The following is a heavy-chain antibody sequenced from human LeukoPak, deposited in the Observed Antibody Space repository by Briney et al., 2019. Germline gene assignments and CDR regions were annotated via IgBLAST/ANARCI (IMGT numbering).Heavy chain of an antibody. V-gene: IGHV3-7*01. Sequence: GGSLRLSCAASGFTFSSYWMNWARQAPGKGLEWVASINHNGNVNYYVDSVKGRFTIPRDNAKNSLYLQMNSLRAEDTAVYYCARNYGSGTSLDYWGQGTLVTVSS. D-gene: IGHD3-10*01. CDR1: GFTFSSYW. CDR2: INHNGNVN. J-gene: IGHJ4*02. CDR3: ARNYGSGTSLDY.